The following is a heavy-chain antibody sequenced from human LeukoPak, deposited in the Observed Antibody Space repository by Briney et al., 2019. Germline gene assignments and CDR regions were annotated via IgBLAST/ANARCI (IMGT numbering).Heavy chain of an antibody. V-gene: IGHV3-21*01. CDR3: ARDFNSGGYDSGSDYFDY. CDR2: ISSSSRYI. J-gene: IGHJ4*02. CDR1: GFTFSSYS. Sequence: GGSLRLSCAASGFTFSSYSMNWVRQAPGKGLEGVSSISSSSRYIYYADSVKGRFTISRDNAKNSLYLQMNSLRAEDTAVYYCARDFNSGGYDSGSDYFDYWGQGTLVTVSS. D-gene: IGHD5-12*01.